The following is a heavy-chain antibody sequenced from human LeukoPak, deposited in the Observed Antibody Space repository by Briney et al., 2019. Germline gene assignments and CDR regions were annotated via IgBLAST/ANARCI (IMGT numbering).Heavy chain of an antibody. CDR1: GYTFTGYY. CDR3: ERVAQTPSCYDY. V-gene: IGHV1-2*02. J-gene: IGHJ4*02. D-gene: IGHD2-15*01. Sequence: ASVKVSCKASGYTFTGYYMHWVRQAPGQGLEWMGWINPNSGGTNYAQKFQGRVTMTRDTSISTAYMELSRLRSDDTAVYYCERVAQTPSCYDYWGQGTLVTVSS. CDR2: INPNSGGT.